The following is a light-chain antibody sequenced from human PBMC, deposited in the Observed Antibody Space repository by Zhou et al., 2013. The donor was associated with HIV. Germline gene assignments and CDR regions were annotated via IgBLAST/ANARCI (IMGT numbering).Light chain of an antibody. V-gene: IGKV3-15*01. CDR1: QSVRSN. J-gene: IGKJ5*01. CDR3: QQRNSWPIT. Sequence: EIVMTQSPATLSVSPGERATLSCRASQSVRSNLAWYQQKPGQTPRLLIYAASTRATGIPARFSGSGSGTEFTLTISSMQSEDFAVYYCQQRNSWPITFGQGTRLEIK. CDR2: AAS.